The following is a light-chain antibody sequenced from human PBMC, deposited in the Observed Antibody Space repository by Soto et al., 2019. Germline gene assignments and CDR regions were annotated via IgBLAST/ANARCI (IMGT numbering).Light chain of an antibody. CDR3: QQYNNWPRT. Sequence: EIVMTHSPATLSVSPGERATISCRASQSVSNNLAWYQQKPGQAPRLLIYGATTRATGIAAWFSGRGSGTEFTLTINSLQSEDFAVYYCQQYNNWPRTFGQGTKVDIK. V-gene: IGKV3-15*01. CDR1: QSVSNN. CDR2: GAT. J-gene: IGKJ1*01.